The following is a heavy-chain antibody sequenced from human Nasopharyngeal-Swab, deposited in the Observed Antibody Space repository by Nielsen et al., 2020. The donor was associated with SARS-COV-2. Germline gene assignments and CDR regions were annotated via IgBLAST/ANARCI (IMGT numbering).Heavy chain of an antibody. V-gene: IGHV4-4*07. CDR3: ARWKGIAAAWDY. CDR2: IYTSGST. J-gene: IGHJ4*02. Sequence: WIRQPPGKGLEWIGRIYTSGSTNYNPSLKSRVTMSVDTSKNQFSLKLSSVTAADTAVYYCARWKGIAAAWDYWGQGTLVTVSS. D-gene: IGHD6-13*01.